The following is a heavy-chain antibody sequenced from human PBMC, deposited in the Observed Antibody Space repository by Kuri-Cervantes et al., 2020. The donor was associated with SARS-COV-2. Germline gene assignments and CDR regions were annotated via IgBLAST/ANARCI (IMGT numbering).Heavy chain of an antibody. Sequence: KISCKASGGTFSNFAISWVRQAPGQGLEWMGGIIPVFGTTNNAQRLQGRVTISADEARSTVYMELSSLTFEDTAIYYCAQTIPARRRSPGDFYLYYMEVWGKGTSVTVSS. CDR2: IIPVFGTT. D-gene: IGHD6-6*01. CDR3: AQTIPARRRSPGDFYLYYMEV. V-gene: IGHV1-69*01. J-gene: IGHJ6*03. CDR1: GGTFSNFA.